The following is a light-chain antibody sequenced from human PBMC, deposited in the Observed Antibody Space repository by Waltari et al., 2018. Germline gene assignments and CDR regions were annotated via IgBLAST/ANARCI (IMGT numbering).Light chain of an antibody. CDR3: MQALQTPLT. Sequence: ETVMTKSPPSLPVTLGEPASTSCRSSHGFLHVNGYNYLAWYLQKPGQSPQLLIYLGSNRASGVPDRFSGSGSGTDFTLKISRVEAEDVGVYYCMQALQTPLTFGGGTKVEIK. CDR2: LGS. V-gene: IGKV2-28*01. J-gene: IGKJ4*01. CDR1: HGFLHVNGYNY.